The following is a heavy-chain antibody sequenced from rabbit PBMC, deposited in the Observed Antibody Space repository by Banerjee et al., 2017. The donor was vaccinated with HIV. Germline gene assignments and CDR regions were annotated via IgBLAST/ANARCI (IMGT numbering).Heavy chain of an antibody. Sequence: QSLEESGGDLVKPEGSLTLTCTASGFDLSSYYYMCWVRQAPGKGLEWIACIYTGDGNTYYASWAKGRFTISKTLSTTVTLQMTSLTAADTATYFCARDLVTGFNLWGPGTLVTVS. J-gene: IGHJ4*01. CDR3: ARDLVTGFNL. CDR1: GFDLSSYYY. V-gene: IGHV1S40*01. CDR2: IYTGDGNT. D-gene: IGHD4-1*01.